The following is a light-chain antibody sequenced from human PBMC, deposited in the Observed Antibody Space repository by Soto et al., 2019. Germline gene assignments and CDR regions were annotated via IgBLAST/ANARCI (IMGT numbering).Light chain of an antibody. J-gene: IGKJ1*01. CDR3: QQYNSYSPWT. V-gene: IGKV1-5*03. Sequence: DIQMTQSPSTLAASVGDRVTITCRASQSISSWLAWYQQKPGKAPKLLIYKASSLESGVPSRFSGSGSGTEFTLNISSLQPADFATYYCQQYNSYSPWTFGQGPKVEIK. CDR2: KAS. CDR1: QSISSW.